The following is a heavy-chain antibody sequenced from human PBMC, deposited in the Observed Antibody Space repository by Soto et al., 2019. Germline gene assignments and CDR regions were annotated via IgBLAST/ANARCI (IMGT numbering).Heavy chain of an antibody. CDR1: GDTFISYA. J-gene: IGHJ6*02. V-gene: IGHV1-69*13. CDR3: ASLYYYYGMDV. CDR2: IIPIFGTA. Sequence: SVKVSCKSSGDTFISYAISWVRQAPGQGLEWMGGIIPIFGTANYAQKFQGRVTITADESTSTAYMELSSLRSEDTAVYYCASLYYYYGMDVWGQGTTVTVSS.